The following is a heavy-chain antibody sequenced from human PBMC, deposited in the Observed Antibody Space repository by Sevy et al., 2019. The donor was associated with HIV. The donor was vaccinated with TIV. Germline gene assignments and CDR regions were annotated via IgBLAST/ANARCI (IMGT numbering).Heavy chain of an antibody. D-gene: IGHD6-19*01. CDR1: GFTFSSYA. J-gene: IGHJ5*02. CDR3: AKCPLAVAGTGNWFDP. Sequence: GGSLRLSCAASGFTFSSYAMSWVRQAPGKGLEWVSSISAGGGTTYYADSVKGRFTISRDSSKNTLYLQMDSLRAADTAVYYCAKCPLAVAGTGNWFDPWGQGTLVTVSS. V-gene: IGHV3-23*01. CDR2: ISAGGGTT.